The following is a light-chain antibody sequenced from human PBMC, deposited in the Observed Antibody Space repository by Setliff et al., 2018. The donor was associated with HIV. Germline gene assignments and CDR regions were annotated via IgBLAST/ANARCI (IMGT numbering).Light chain of an antibody. Sequence: QSVLAQPASVSGSPGQSITISCTGTSSDVGGYSFVSWYQQHPGKAPKLMIYDVSHRPSGVSNRFSGSKSGNTASLTISGLQAEDEAHYYCCSYTSSAPLYVFATGTKGTVL. CDR2: DVS. V-gene: IGLV2-14*03. CDR3: CSYTSSAPLYV. J-gene: IGLJ1*01. CDR1: SSDVGGYSF.